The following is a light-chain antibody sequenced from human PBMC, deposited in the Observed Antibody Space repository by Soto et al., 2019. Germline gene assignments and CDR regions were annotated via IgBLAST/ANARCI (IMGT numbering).Light chain of an antibody. V-gene: IGKV1-5*01. CDR3: QQYNSYQYT. Sequence: DIQMTQSPSTLSASVGDRVTITCRASQSISSWLAWYQQKPGKAPKLLIYDASSLESGVPSRFSGSGSGTEFTLTICSLQPDDFATYYCQQYNSYQYTFGQGTKLEIK. CDR2: DAS. J-gene: IGKJ2*01. CDR1: QSISSW.